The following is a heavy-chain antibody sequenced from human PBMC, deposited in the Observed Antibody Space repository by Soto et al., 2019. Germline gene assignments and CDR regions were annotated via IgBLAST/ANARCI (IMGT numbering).Heavy chain of an antibody. Sequence: PGGSLRLSCAASGFTFSSYAMSWVRQAPGKGLEWVSAIVGSGLITYYADSVRGRFTISRDNSRNTLYLQVSSLRAEDTAVYFCARGNRGTFDYWGQGALVTVSS. CDR2: IVGSGLIT. CDR3: ARGNRGTFDY. V-gene: IGHV3-23*01. J-gene: IGHJ4*02. D-gene: IGHD7-27*01. CDR1: GFTFSSYA.